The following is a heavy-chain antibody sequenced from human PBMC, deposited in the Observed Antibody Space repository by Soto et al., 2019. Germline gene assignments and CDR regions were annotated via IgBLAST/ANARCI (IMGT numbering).Heavy chain of an antibody. CDR2: ISSMTNYI. V-gene: IGHV3-21*06. Sequence: PGGSLRLSCAASGFTFTRYSMNWVRQAPGKGLEWVASISSMTNYIYYGESLKGRLTISRDNAKNSMYLQMNTLRAEDTAVYYCARESEDLSSNLDYWGQGTLVTVSS. J-gene: IGHJ4*02. CDR3: ARESEDLSSNLDY. CDR1: GFTFTRYS.